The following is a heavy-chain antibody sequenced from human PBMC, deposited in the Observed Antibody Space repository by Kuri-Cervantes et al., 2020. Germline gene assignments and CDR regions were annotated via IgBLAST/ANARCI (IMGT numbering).Heavy chain of an antibody. CDR3: ARDRTGAFDI. Sequence: GGSLRLSCAASGFTFSSYAMHWVRQAPGKGLEWVAVISYDGSNKYYADSVKGRFTISRDNSKNTLYLQMNSLRAEDTAVYYCARDRTGAFDIWGQGTMVTVSS. CDR2: ISYDGSNK. V-gene: IGHV3-30-3*01. J-gene: IGHJ3*02. CDR1: GFTFSSYA.